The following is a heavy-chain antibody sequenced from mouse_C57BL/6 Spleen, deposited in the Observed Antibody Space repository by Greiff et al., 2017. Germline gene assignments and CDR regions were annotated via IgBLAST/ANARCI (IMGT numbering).Heavy chain of an antibody. CDR1: GYAFSSYW. CDR2: IYPGDGDT. CDR3: ARDYYGSSYDYAMDY. V-gene: IGHV1-80*01. Sequence: QVQLKESGAELVKPGASVKISCKASGYAFSSYWMNWVKQRPGKGLEWIGQIYPGDGDTNYNGKFKGKATLTADKSSSTADMQLSSLTSEDSAVYFCARDYYGSSYDYAMDYWGQGTSVTVSS. D-gene: IGHD1-1*01. J-gene: IGHJ4*01.